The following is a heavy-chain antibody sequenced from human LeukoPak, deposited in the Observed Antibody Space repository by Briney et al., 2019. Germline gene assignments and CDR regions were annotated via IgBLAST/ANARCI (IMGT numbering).Heavy chain of an antibody. V-gene: IGHV3-7*01. CDR2: INQRGSEI. J-gene: IGHJ4*02. CDR3: VRRYMATSAEDFDY. D-gene: IGHD3-16*02. Sequence: GGSLRLSCAASGFTFSNHWMTWVRQAPGKGLEWVANINQRGSEIYYVDSVRGRFTISRDNAKNSLYLQMNTLRAENTAVYYCVRRYMATSAEDFDYWGQGTLVTVFS. CDR1: GFTFSNHW.